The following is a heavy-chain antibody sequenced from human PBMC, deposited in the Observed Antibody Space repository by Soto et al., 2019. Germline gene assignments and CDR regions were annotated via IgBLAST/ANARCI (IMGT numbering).Heavy chain of an antibody. Sequence: QVHLRESGPGLVRPSETLSLPCTVSGDSISVSGDSNNTHYWSWVRQPPGKGLEWVGSIYYSGATNDNPSLKSRLTMSADTSKNKCSLNLSSVTAADTAIYYCARVKGDWGTYYYYYGLDVWGQGTTVTVAS. CDR1: GDSISVSGDSNNTHY. D-gene: IGHD3-16*01. J-gene: IGHJ6*02. CDR3: ARVKGDWGTYYYYYGLDV. V-gene: IGHV4-61*08. CDR2: IYYSGAT.